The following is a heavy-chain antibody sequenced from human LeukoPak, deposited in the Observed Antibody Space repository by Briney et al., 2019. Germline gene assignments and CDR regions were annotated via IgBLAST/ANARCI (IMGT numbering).Heavy chain of an antibody. V-gene: IGHV1-2*02. D-gene: IGHD2-2*01. CDR2: INPNSGAT. Sequence: ASVKVSCKASGYTFTAYYMHWVQQAPGQGLEWMGWINPNSGATNYAQNFQGRVTMTADTSISTAYLDLSRLRSDDSAVYYCARDPVVQAGYYYGMDVWGQGTTVTVSS. J-gene: IGHJ6*02. CDR3: ARDPVVQAGYYYGMDV. CDR1: GYTFTAYY.